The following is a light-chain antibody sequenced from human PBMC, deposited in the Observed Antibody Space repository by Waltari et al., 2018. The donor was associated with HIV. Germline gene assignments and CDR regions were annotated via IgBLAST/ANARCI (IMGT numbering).Light chain of an antibody. J-gene: IGKJ1*01. CDR2: GAS. CDR1: QSVTSN. V-gene: IGKV3-15*01. CDR3: QPYNNWPRT. Sequence: EIVMTQSPATLSLSPGERATLACRASQSVTSNLAWYQQKPGQATRLLIYGASTRATGIQARFSGTGSGTEFTLTIRSLQSEDFAVYYCQPYNNWPRTFGQGTKVEI.